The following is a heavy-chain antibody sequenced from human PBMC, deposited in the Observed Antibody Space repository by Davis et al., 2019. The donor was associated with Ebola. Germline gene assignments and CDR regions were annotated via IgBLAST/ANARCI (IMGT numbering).Heavy chain of an antibody. CDR2: ISWNSGSI. D-gene: IGHD5-24*01. V-gene: IGHV3-9*01. Sequence: SLKISCAASGFTFDDYAMHWVRQAPGKGLEWVSFISWNSGSIGYADSVKGRFTISRDNAKNSLYLQMNSLRVEDTGLYYCAKDGYNSGYYQGMDVWGQGTTVTVSS. CDR1: GFTFDDYA. CDR3: AKDGYNSGYYQGMDV. J-gene: IGHJ6*02.